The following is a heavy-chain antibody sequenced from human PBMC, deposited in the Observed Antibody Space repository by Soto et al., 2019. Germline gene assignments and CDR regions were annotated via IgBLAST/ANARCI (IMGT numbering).Heavy chain of an antibody. CDR3: VRRHVSATGIDWFDP. CDR2: INAANGDT. Sequence: ASVKVSCKASGYTVTSYCIHWVRHAPGQRLEWMGWINAANGDTKYSPKFQGRVTITRDTSASTAYMELSSLRSEDTAVYYCVRRHVSATGIDWFDPWGQGTLVTVSS. CDR1: GYTVTSYC. D-gene: IGHD6-13*01. V-gene: IGHV1-3*01. J-gene: IGHJ5*02.